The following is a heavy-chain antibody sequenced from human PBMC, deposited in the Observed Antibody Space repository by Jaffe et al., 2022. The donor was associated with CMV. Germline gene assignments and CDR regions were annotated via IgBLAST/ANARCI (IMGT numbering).Heavy chain of an antibody. CDR2: IKSKTDGGTT. J-gene: IGHJ6*02. CDR3: TRRTTDLFYYYYGMDV. CDR1: GFTFSNAW. D-gene: IGHD4-17*01. V-gene: IGHV3-15*01. Sequence: EVQLVESGGGLVKPGGSLRLSCAASGFTFSNAWMSWVRQAPGKGLEWVGRIKSKTDGGTTDYAAPVKGRFTISRDDSKNTLYLQMNSLKTEDTAVYYCTRRTTDLFYYYYGMDVWGQGTTVTVSS.